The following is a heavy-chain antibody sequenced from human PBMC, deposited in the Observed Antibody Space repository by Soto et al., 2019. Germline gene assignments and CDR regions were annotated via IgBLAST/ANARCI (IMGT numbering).Heavy chain of an antibody. CDR3: ANEKSDYADTLDY. CDR2: ISYEGSNK. V-gene: IGHV3-30*18. CDR1: GFHFSSYV. Sequence: PVGSLRLSCAASGFHFSSYVMHGLRQSPGEGLEWVSVISYEGSNKYYADSVKGRFTSSRDNSKNTLYLQMNSLRAEDTAVYYCANEKSDYADTLDYWGQGTLVTVSS. D-gene: IGHD4-17*01. J-gene: IGHJ4*02.